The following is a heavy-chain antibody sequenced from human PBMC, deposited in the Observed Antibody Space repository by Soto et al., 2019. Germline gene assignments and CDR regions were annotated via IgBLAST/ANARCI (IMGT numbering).Heavy chain of an antibody. J-gene: IGHJ4*02. CDR2: IKQDGSEK. D-gene: IGHD3-10*01. Sequence: GGSLRLSCAASGFTFSSYWMSWVRQAPGKGLEWVANIKQDGSEKYYVDSVKGRFTISRDNAKNSLYLQMNGLGAEDTAVYYCARDHAYYYGSGGTGPREVDYWGQGTLVTVSS. CDR1: GFTFSSYW. CDR3: ARDHAYYYGSGGTGPREVDY. V-gene: IGHV3-7*01.